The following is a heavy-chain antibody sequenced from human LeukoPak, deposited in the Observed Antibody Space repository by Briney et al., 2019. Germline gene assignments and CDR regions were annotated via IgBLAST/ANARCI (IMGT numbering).Heavy chain of an antibody. CDR1: GDSITSSNYY. V-gene: IGHV4-39*07. CDR2: IYYSGYT. D-gene: IGHD6-19*01. CDR3: ATRRIAVAAPFDY. Sequence: SETLSLTCTVSGDSITSSNYYWGWIRQPPGTGLECIGSIYYSGYTYYNPSLKSRVTISVDTSKNRFSLKLGSVTTADTAVYYCATRRIAVAAPFDYWGQGTLVTVSS. J-gene: IGHJ4*02.